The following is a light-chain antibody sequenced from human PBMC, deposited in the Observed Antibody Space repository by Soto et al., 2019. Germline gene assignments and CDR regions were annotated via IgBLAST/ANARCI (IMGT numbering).Light chain of an antibody. V-gene: IGKV1-5*03. CDR3: QQYYSYPGT. Sequence: DVQMTQSPSPLSASVGDRVTITCRASQSISSGLAWYQQKPGKAPKLLIYKASNLASGVPSTFSGSGSGTEFTLTISSLQPDDFATYYCQQYYSYPGTFGQGTKLEIK. CDR1: QSISSG. CDR2: KAS. J-gene: IGKJ2*02.